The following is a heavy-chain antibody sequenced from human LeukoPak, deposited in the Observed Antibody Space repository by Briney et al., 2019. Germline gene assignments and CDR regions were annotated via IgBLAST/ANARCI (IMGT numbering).Heavy chain of an antibody. CDR3: ARGGAFYWNPRY. Sequence: GGSLRLSCVASGFTVSDYYMSWVRQAPGKGLEWVSLLYTDDTTIYADSVEGRVTISRDDSKNTIYLHMTTLRGEDTAVYYCARGGAFYWNPRYWGQGTLVTVSS. CDR1: GFTVSDYY. CDR2: LYTDDTT. J-gene: IGHJ4*02. V-gene: IGHV3-53*01. D-gene: IGHD1-1*01.